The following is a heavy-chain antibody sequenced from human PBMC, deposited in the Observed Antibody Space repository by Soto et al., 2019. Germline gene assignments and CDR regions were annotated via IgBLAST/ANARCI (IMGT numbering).Heavy chain of an antibody. D-gene: IGHD2-21*02. CDR1: GGSISSYY. Sequence: SETLSLTCTVSGGSISSYYWSWIRQPPGKGLEWIGYIHYSGSTNYNPSLKSRVTISVDTSKNQFSLKLSSVTAADTAVYYCARVGVTPLYYYGMDVWGQGTTVTVSS. V-gene: IGHV4-59*01. J-gene: IGHJ6*02. CDR3: ARVGVTPLYYYGMDV. CDR2: IHYSGST.